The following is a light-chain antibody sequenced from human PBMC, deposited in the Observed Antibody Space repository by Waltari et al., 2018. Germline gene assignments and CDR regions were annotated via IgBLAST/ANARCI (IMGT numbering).Light chain of an antibody. CDR1: QSVRST. Sequence: IVMTQSPATLSLSPGESATLSCRASQSVRSTFAWFQQKPGQPPRLLIYGTSTRATGIPARFTVSGSGTEFRLTISSLQPEDFATYYCQQYDYWPWTFGQGTRVETK. CDR2: GTS. J-gene: IGKJ1*01. CDR3: QQYDYWPWT. V-gene: IGKV3D-15*01.